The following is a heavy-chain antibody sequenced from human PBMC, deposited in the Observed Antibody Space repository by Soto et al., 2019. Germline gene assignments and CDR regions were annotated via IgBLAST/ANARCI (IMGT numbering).Heavy chain of an antibody. Sequence: PGGSLRLSCAASGFTFNIYGMHWVRQAPDKGLEWVALISYDGSNQYYADSVKGRFTISRDNSKNTLFLQMNSLRADDTAVYYCAKDQVSAKGSFDSWGQGTLVTVS. CDR1: GFTFNIYG. V-gene: IGHV3-30*18. CDR3: AKDQVSAKGSFDS. CDR2: ISYDGSNQ. J-gene: IGHJ4*02. D-gene: IGHD6-25*01.